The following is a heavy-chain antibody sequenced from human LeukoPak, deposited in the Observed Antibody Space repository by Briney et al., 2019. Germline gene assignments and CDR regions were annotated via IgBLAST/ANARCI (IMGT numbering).Heavy chain of an antibody. CDR3: ATGSRSVTGSYGI. J-gene: IGHJ4*02. Sequence: SETLSLTCTVSGGSLSSSSYYWGWIRQPPGKGLEWIGSIYHSGSTYYNPSLKSRVTISVDTSKNQFSLRLSSVTAADTAVYYCATGSRSVTGSYGIWGQGTLVTVSS. CDR1: GGSLSSSSYY. CDR2: IYHSGST. D-gene: IGHD3-10*01. V-gene: IGHV4-39*07.